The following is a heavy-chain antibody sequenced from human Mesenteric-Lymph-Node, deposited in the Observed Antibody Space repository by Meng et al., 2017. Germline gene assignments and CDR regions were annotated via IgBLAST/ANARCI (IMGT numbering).Heavy chain of an antibody. V-gene: IGHV3-21*01. CDR1: GFTFSIYT. D-gene: IGHD2-15*01. Sequence: GESLKISCAASGFTFSIYTMNWVRQAPGKGLEWVSSISSSSNFIYYADSMQGRFTISRDNSKNTLYLQMNSLRAEDTAVYYCARDGRYCSGGSCYQNHYYYYYGMDVWGQGTTVTVSS. CDR2: ISSSSNFI. CDR3: ARDGRYCSGGSCYQNHYYYYYGMDV. J-gene: IGHJ6*02.